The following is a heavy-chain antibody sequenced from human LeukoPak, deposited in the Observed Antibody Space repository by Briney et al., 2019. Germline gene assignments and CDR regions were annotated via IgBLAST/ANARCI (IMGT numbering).Heavy chain of an antibody. D-gene: IGHD1-14*01. J-gene: IGHJ4*02. Sequence: ASVKVSCKASGYTFTSYGISWVRQAPGQGLEWMGWISAYNGNTNYAQKLQGRVTMTTDTSTSTAYMELRSLRSDDTAVYYCARDRPITEWKLPNFDYWGQVTLVTVSS. CDR3: ARDRPITEWKLPNFDY. V-gene: IGHV1-18*01. CDR1: GYTFTSYG. CDR2: ISAYNGNT.